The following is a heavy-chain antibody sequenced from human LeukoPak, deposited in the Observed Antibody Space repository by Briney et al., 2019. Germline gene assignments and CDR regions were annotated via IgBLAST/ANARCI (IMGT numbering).Heavy chain of an antibody. CDR1: GGSISSGGYS. Sequence: SETLSLTCAASGGSISSGGYSWSWIRQPPGKGLEWIGYIYHSGSTYYNPSLKSRVTMSVDRSKNQFSLKLSSVTAADTAVYYCASSTYYYDSSGYDFDYWGQGTLVTVSS. V-gene: IGHV4-30-2*01. CDR2: IYHSGST. J-gene: IGHJ4*02. CDR3: ASSTYYYDSSGYDFDY. D-gene: IGHD3-22*01.